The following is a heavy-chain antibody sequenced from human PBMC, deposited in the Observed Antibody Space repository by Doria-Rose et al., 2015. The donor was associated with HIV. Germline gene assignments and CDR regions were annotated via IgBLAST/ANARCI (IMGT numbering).Heavy chain of an antibody. CDR3: ARFRPSRGIYYSLDV. CDR1: GGSISSYY. V-gene: IGHV4-4*09. Sequence: VQLQESGPGLVKPAETLSLTCTVSGGSISSYYWNWIRQPPGKGLEWIGYIYSSGSTHYNPPLKMRATNSIDTPKNQFSRKLSSVPAADTAVYYCARFRPSRGIYYSLDVWGKGTTVTVSS. J-gene: IGHJ6*03. D-gene: IGHD3-10*01. CDR2: IYSSGST.